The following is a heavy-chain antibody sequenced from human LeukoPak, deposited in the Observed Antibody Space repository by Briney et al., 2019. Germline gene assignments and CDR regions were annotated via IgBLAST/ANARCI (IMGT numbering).Heavy chain of an antibody. CDR3: VKGSPVGPAGVDYRVVDY. Sequence: GGSLRLSCAASGFAFSSFAMTWVRQAPGKGLEWVSTISGSGGSAFYADSVKGRFTISRDNSNNTLFLQMNSLRAEDTAVYYCVKGSPVGPAGVDYRVVDYWGQGTLVTVSS. V-gene: IGHV3-23*01. CDR2: ISGSGGSA. CDR1: GFAFSSFA. D-gene: IGHD3-10*01. J-gene: IGHJ4*02.